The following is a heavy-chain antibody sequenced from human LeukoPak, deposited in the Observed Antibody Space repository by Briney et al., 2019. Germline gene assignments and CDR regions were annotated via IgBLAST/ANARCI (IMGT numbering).Heavy chain of an antibody. CDR1: GGSISSYY. D-gene: IGHD3-16*02. CDR2: IYTSGST. Sequence: PSETLSLTCTVSGGSISSYYWSWIRQPAGKGLEWIGRIYTSGSTNYNPSLMSRVTMSVDTSKNQFSLKLSSVTAADTAVYYCARTGYYDYVWGSYRYIIDYWGQGTLVTVSS. CDR3: ARTGYYDYVWGSYRYIIDY. J-gene: IGHJ4*02. V-gene: IGHV4-4*07.